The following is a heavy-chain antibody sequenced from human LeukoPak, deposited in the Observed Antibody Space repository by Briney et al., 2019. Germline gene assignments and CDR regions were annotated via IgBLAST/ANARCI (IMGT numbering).Heavy chain of an antibody. V-gene: IGHV3-30*02. D-gene: IGHD3-16*02. Sequence: GGSLRLSCAASGFTFSSYGMHWVRQAPGKGLEWVAFIRYDGSNKYYADSVKGRFTISRDNSKNTLYLQMNSLRAEDTAVYYCAKGLSWTGGGDFDYWGQGTLVTVSS. J-gene: IGHJ4*02. CDR2: IRYDGSNK. CDR1: GFTFSSYG. CDR3: AKGLSWTGGGDFDY.